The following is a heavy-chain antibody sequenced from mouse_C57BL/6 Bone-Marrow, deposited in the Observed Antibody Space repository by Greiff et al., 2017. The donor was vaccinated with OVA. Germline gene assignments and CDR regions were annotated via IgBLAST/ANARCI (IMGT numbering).Heavy chain of an antibody. Sequence: VMLVESGAELVRPGASVKLSCKASGYTFTDYYINWVKQRPGQGLEWIARIYPGSGNTYYNEKFKGKATLTAEKSSSTAYMQLSSLTSEDSAVYFCARVGTAQATFWFAYWGQGTLVTVSA. CDR1: GYTFTDYY. D-gene: IGHD3-2*02. J-gene: IGHJ3*01. V-gene: IGHV1-76*01. CDR3: ARVGTAQATFWFAY. CDR2: IYPGSGNT.